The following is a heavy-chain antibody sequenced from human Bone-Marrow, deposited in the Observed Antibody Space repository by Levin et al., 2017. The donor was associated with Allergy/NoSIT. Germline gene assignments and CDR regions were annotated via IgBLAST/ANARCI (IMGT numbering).Heavy chain of an antibody. CDR1: GYTFTGYY. CDR2: INPNSGGT. CDR3: ARDPVYCTGGVCPRWSGDSEYFQH. D-gene: IGHD2-8*02. J-gene: IGHJ1*01. Sequence: ASVKVSCKASGYTFTGYYMHWVRQAPGQGLEWMGRINPNSGGTNYAQKFQGRVTMTRDTSISTAYMELSRLRSDDTAVYYCARDPVYCTGGVCPRWSGDSEYFQHWGQGTLVTVSS. V-gene: IGHV1-2*06.